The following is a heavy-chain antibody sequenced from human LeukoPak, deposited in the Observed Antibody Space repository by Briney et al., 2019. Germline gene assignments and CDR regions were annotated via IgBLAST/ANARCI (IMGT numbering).Heavy chain of an antibody. Sequence: GGSLRLSCAASGFTFSSYAMSWVRQAPGKGLEWVSAISGSGGSTNYADSVKGRFTISRDNSKNTLSLQMNSLGAEDTAVYYCAKSATVTYYYAMDVWGQGTTVTASS. J-gene: IGHJ6*02. V-gene: IGHV3-23*01. CDR2: ISGSGGST. CDR1: GFTFSSYA. D-gene: IGHD4-11*01. CDR3: AKSATVTYYYAMDV.